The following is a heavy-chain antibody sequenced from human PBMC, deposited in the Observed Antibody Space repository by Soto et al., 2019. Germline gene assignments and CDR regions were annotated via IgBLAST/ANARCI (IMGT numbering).Heavy chain of an antibody. J-gene: IGHJ4*02. CDR3: ARGARNYYYFDY. CDR1: GFTFSNYW. D-gene: IGHD1-7*01. Sequence: EVQLVESGGGLVQPGGSQRFSCAASGFTFSNYWMHWVRQAPGKGLVWVSRKNGDGSTTNYADSVKGRFTISRDNDKNTLYLQMNSLRAEDTAVYYCARGARNYYYFDYWGQGTLVTVSS. V-gene: IGHV3-74*01. CDR2: KNGDGSTT.